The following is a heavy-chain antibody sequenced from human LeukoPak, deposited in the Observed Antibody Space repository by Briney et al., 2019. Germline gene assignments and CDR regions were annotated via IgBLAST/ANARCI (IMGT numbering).Heavy chain of an antibody. Sequence: SETLFLTCTVSGGSISSYYWSWIRQPPGKGLEWIGYIYYSGSTNYNPSLKSRVTISVDTSKNQFSLKLSSVTAADTAVYYCARSNYYYMDVWGKGTTVTVSS. CDR3: ARSNYYYMDV. V-gene: IGHV4-59*01. CDR2: IYYSGST. J-gene: IGHJ6*03. CDR1: GGSISSYY.